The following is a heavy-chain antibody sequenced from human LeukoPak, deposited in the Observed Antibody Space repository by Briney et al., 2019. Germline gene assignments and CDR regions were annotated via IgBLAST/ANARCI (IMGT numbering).Heavy chain of an antibody. V-gene: IGHV3-7*03. Sequence: PGGSLRLSCAVSGLTFSSSWMDWVRQAPGKGLEWVASINPDGNKKYYANSVKGRFTISRDNSKNTLYLQMNSLRAEDTAVYYCASTLLATFDYWGQGTLATVSS. J-gene: IGHJ4*02. CDR1: GLTFSSSW. D-gene: IGHD1-1*01. CDR3: ASTLLATFDY. CDR2: INPDGNKK.